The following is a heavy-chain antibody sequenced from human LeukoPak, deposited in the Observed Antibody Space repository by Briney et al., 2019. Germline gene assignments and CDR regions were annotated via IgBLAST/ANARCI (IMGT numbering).Heavy chain of an antibody. CDR3: ANYCTNGVCPP. Sequence: SETLSLTCTVSGGSISSSSYYRGWIRQPPGKGLEWIGSIYYSGSTYYNPSLKSRVTISVDTSKNQFSLKLSSVTAADTAVYYCANYCTNGVCPPWGQGTLVTVSS. CDR1: GGSISSSSYY. V-gene: IGHV4-39*07. CDR2: IYYSGST. J-gene: IGHJ5*02. D-gene: IGHD2-8*01.